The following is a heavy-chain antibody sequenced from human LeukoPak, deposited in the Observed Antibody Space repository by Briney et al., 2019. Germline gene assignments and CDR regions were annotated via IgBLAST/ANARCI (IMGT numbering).Heavy chain of an antibody. CDR1: GFTFSGYA. CDR2: ISYDGSNE. Sequence: GGSLRLSCAASGFTFSGYAMHWVRQAPGHGLEWVAVISYDGSNEYYADSVKGRFTISRDNSKNTLYLQMNSLSVEDTAVYYCARVGYYASGPFSYFDYWGQGTLVTVSS. D-gene: IGHD3-10*01. J-gene: IGHJ4*02. V-gene: IGHV3-30-3*01. CDR3: ARVGYYASGPFSYFDY.